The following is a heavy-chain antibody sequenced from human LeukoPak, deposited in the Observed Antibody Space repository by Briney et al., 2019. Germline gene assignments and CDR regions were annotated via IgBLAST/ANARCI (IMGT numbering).Heavy chain of an antibody. CDR3: ARAPYDSSGYNYFDS. D-gene: IGHD3-22*01. J-gene: IGHJ4*02. CDR2: IDSSSSNI. V-gene: IGHV3-48*02. Sequence: GGSLILSCAASGFTFSGYSMNWVRQAPGKGLEWISYIDSSSSNIYYADSVKGRFTISRDNAKNSLYLQMYSLRDEDTAVYYCARAPYDSSGYNYFDSWGQGTLVTVSS. CDR1: GFTFSGYS.